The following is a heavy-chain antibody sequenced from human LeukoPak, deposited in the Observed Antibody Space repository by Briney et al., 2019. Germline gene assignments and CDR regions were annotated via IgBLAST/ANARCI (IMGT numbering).Heavy chain of an antibody. V-gene: IGHV3-21*01. CDR2: ISSSSCYI. CDR3: ARGVSSPAASGVGFDY. D-gene: IGHD6-13*01. J-gene: IGHJ4*02. CDR1: GFTFSSYS. Sequence: GGSLRLSCAASGFTFSSYSMNWVRQAPGKGLEWVSSISSSSCYIYYADSVKGRFTISRDNAKNSLYLQMNSLRAEDTAVYYCARGVSSPAASGVGFDYWGQGTLVTVSS.